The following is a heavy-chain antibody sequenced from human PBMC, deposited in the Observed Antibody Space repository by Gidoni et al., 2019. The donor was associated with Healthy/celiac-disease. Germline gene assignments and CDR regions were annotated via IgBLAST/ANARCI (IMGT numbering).Heavy chain of an antibody. CDR3: ARSEIRGGSNAFDI. CDR2: INPNSGGT. V-gene: IGHV1-2*02. J-gene: IGHJ3*02. CDR1: GSTFTGYY. Sequence: QVQLVQSGAEVKKPGASVKVSCKASGSTFTGYYMHWVRQAPGQGLEWMGWINPNSGGTNYAQKFQGRVTMTRETSISTAYMELSRLRSDDTAVYYCARSEIRGGSNAFDIWGQGTMVTVSS. D-gene: IGHD3-16*01.